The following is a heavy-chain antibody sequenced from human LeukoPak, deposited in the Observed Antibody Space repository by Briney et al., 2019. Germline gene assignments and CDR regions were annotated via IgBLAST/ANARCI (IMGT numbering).Heavy chain of an antibody. CDR3: ARDLKLGHYSNGMDV. CDR2: IYDSGST. V-gene: IGHV4-31*03. CDR1: GGSISSGGYY. D-gene: IGHD2-15*01. Sequence: PSETQSLTCTVSGGSISSGGYYWSWIRQHRAKVLEWIGYIYDSGSTYYNPSLKSRVTISVDTSKNQFSLKLSSVTAADTAVYYCARDLKLGHYSNGMDVWGQGAPVTVSS. J-gene: IGHJ6*02.